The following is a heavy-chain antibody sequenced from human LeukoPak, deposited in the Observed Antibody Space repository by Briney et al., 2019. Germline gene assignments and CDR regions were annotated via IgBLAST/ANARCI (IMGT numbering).Heavy chain of an antibody. CDR1: GFTFSSYA. J-gene: IGHJ4*02. CDR3: SRAPVPYSSSWYYFDY. D-gene: IGHD6-13*01. V-gene: IGHV3-30-3*01. Sequence: GGSLRLSCAASGFTFSSYAMHWVRQAPGKGLEWVAVISYDGNNKYYADSVKGRFTISRDNSKNTLYLQMNSLRVEDTAVYYCSRAPVPYSSSWYYFDYWGQGTLVTVSS. CDR2: ISYDGNNK.